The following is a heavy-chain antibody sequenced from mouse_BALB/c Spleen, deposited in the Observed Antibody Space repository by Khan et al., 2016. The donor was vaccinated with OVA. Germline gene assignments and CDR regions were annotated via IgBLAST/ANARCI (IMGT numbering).Heavy chain of an antibody. D-gene: IGHD1-3*01. J-gene: IGHJ3*01. CDR3: ARVSGEYRFAY. CDR2: ISTHYGDA. CDR1: GYTFTDYA. V-gene: IGHV1S137*01. Sequence: QVQLQQSGAELVRPGVSVKISCKGSGYTFTDYAMHWVKQSHAKSLEWIGVISTHYGDASYNQKFKGKATMTVDKSSSTAYMELARLTSEDSAIYYCARVSGEYRFAYGGQGTLVTVSA.